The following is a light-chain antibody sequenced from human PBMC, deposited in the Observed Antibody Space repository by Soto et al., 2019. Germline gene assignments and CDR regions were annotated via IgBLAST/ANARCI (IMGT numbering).Light chain of an antibody. CDR1: SSDFGGYPY. CDR3: SSHAGSNNYV. CDR2: EVS. V-gene: IGLV2-8*01. J-gene: IGLJ1*01. Sequence: QSALTQPPSASGSPGQSVTISCTGTSSDFGGYPYVSWYQQHPGKAPKLMTYEVSKWPSGVPDRFSGSKSGNTASLTVSGLQAEDEADYYCSSHAGSNNYVFGTGTKLTVL.